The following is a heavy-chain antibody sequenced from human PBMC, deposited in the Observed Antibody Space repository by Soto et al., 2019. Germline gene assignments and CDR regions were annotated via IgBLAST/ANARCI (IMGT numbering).Heavy chain of an antibody. Sequence: GASVKVSCKASGYPFTSYGLSWVRQAPGQGLEWMGWINGYTGNTNYAQKFQGRVTMTTDTSTNTAYLDLWTLISDDTAVYYCARSWVTGKGGIDVWGQGTTVTVSS. CDR3: ARSWVTGKGGIDV. CDR1: GYPFTSYG. J-gene: IGHJ6*02. CDR2: INGYTGNT. D-gene: IGHD3-16*01. V-gene: IGHV1-18*01.